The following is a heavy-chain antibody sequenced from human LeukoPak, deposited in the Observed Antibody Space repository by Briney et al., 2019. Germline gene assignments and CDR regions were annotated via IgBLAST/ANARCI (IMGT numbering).Heavy chain of an antibody. V-gene: IGHV3-15*01. D-gene: IGHD1-26*01. Sequence: GGSLRLSYAASGFTFSNAWMSWVRQAPGKGLEWVGRIKSKTDGGTTDYAAPVKGRFTISRDDSKNTLYLQMNSLKTEDTAVYYCTTDTGAMDPTFDYWGQGTLVTVSS. CDR2: IKSKTDGGTT. J-gene: IGHJ4*02. CDR1: GFTFSNAW. CDR3: TTDTGAMDPTFDY.